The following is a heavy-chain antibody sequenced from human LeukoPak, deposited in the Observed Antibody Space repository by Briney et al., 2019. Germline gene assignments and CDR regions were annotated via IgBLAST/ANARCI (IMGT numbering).Heavy chain of an antibody. CDR1: GFTFSSYA. Sequence: PGGSLRLSCAASGFTFSSYAMTWVRQAPGKGLEWVSALSGSGVSTFYADSVKGRFTISRDNSKNTLYLQMSSLRAEDTAVHYCWKDGPGGGAYYFDYWGQGTLVTVSS. J-gene: IGHJ4*02. V-gene: IGHV3-23*01. CDR3: WKDGPGGGAYYFDY. CDR2: LSGSGVST. D-gene: IGHD3-10*01.